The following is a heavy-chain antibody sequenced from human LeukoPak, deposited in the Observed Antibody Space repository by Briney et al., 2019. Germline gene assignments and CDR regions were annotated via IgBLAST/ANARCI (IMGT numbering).Heavy chain of an antibody. J-gene: IGHJ6*02. CDR1: GFTFSSYA. Sequence: QPGGSLRLSCAASGFTFSSYAMQWVRQAPGKGLEWVSAISASGGSTWYADSVKGRFTISRDHSKNTLYLQMNSLRAEDTAVYYCAKYVSAKGPPYALDVWGQGTTVTVSS. D-gene: IGHD2/OR15-2a*01. CDR2: ISASGGST. CDR3: AKYVSAKGPPYALDV. V-gene: IGHV3-23*01.